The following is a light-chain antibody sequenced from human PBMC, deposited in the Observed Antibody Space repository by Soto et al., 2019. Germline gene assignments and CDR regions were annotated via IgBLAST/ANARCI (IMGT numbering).Light chain of an antibody. CDR3: CSYAGSSTYWV. Sequence: QSVLTQPASVSGSPGQSITISCTGTSSDVGSYKLVSWYQQHPGKAPKLMIYEGSKRPSGVSNRFSGSKSGNTASLTISGLQAEDEADYYCCSYAGSSTYWVFGGGTKLTVL. CDR1: SSDVGSYKL. CDR2: EGS. V-gene: IGLV2-23*01. J-gene: IGLJ3*02.